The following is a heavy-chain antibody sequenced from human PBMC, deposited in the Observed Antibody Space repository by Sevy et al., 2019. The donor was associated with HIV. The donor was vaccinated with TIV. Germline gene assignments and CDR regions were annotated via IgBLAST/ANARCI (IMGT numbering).Heavy chain of an antibody. CDR3: ARVGWVNARYCDL. D-gene: IGHD2-2*01. CDR1: GFTFESYL. J-gene: IGHJ2*01. Sequence: GGSLRLSCAASGFTFESYLMSWVRQAPGKGLEWVANIKQDGSKKYYVDSVKGRFTISRDNAENSLYLQINSLRVEDTAVYYCARVGWVNARYCDLWGRGTLVTVSS. CDR2: IKQDGSKK. V-gene: IGHV3-7*01.